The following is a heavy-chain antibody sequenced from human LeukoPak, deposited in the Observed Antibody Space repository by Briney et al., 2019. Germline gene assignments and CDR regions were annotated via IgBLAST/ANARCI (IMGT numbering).Heavy chain of an antibody. Sequence: GGSLRLSCAASGFTFSSYWMSWVRQAPGKGLEWVANIKQDGSEKYYVDSVKGRFTISRDNAKNSLYLQMNSLRAEDTAVYYCARIPGGAYYYYGMDVWGQGTTVTVSS. V-gene: IGHV3-7*01. CDR1: GFTFSSYW. J-gene: IGHJ6*02. CDR3: ARIPGGAYYYYGMDV. D-gene: IGHD1-14*01. CDR2: IKQDGSEK.